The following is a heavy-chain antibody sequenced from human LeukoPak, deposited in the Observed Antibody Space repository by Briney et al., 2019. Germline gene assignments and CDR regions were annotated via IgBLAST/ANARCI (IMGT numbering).Heavy chain of an antibody. CDR1: GYTFTSYD. V-gene: IGHV1-8*01. J-gene: IGHJ3*02. CDR3: ARDFQSRVGDAFDI. CDR2: MNPNSGNT. Sequence: GASVKVSCXASGYTFTSYDINWVRQATGQGLEWMGWMNPNSGNTGYAQKFQGRVTMTRNTSISTAYMELSSLRSEDTAVYYCARDFQSRVGDAFDIWGQGTMVTVSS. D-gene: IGHD2/OR15-2a*01.